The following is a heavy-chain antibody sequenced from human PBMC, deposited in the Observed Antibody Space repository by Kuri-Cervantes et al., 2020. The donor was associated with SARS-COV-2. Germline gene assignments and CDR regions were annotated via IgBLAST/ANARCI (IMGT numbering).Heavy chain of an antibody. V-gene: IGHV5-10-1*01. Sequence: KVSCKGSGYSFTSYWISWVRQMPGKGLEWMGRIDPSDSYTNYSPSFQGHVTISADKSISTAYLQWSSLKASDTAMYYCARIVGGNSAGYYYYYYGMDVWGQGTTVTVSS. CDR3: ARIVGGNSAGYYYYYYGMDV. CDR1: GYSFTSYW. D-gene: IGHD4-23*01. CDR2: IDPSDSYT. J-gene: IGHJ6*02.